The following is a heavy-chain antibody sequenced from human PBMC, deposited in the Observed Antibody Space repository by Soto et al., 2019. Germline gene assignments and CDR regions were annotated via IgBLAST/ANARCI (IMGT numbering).Heavy chain of an antibody. CDR2: ISSSGGSR. J-gene: IGHJ5*02. D-gene: IGHD1-1*01. Sequence: PWGSLRLSCAASGFNFDTFAIIFSRHSPCKGLEWVSHISSSGGSRDYADSVRGRFTISRDNSKNVLFLQMNSLRADDTATYYCAKDPPSPWTANWVDPWGKGTLVTSPQ. CDR3: AKDPPSPWTANWVDP. CDR1: GFNFDTFA. V-gene: IGHV3-23*01.